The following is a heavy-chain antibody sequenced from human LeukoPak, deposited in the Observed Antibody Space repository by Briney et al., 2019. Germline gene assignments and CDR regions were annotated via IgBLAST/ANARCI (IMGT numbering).Heavy chain of an antibody. D-gene: IGHD1-26*01. CDR1: GGSISSGDYY. J-gene: IGHJ6*02. CDR3: ARDGRFPVGGPYYYYGMDV. V-gene: IGHV4-30-4*01. CDR2: IYYSGST. Sequence: PSETLSLTCTVSGGSISSGDYYWSWIRQPPGKGLEWIGYIYYSGSTYYNPSLKSRVTISVDTSKNQFSLKLSSVTAADTAVYYCARDGRFPVGGPYYYYGMDVWGQGTTVTVSS.